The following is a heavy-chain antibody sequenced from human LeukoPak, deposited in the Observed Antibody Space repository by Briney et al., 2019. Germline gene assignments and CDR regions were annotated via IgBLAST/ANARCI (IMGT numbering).Heavy chain of an antibody. CDR1: GGSVSSGSYY. CDR2: IYYSGST. CDR3: ARTCSSGWRLFDY. J-gene: IGHJ4*02. V-gene: IGHV4-61*01. D-gene: IGHD6-19*01. Sequence: PSETLSLTCTVSGGSVSSGSYYWSWIRQPPGKGLEWIGYIYYSGSTNYNPSLKSRVTISVDTSKNQFSLKLSSVTAADTAVYYCARTCSSGWRLFDYWGQGTLVTVSS.